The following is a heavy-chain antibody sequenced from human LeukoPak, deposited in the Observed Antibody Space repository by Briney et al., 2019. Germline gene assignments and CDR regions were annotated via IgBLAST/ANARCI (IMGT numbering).Heavy chain of an antibody. J-gene: IGHJ4*02. CDR2: ISSSSSYI. D-gene: IGHD2-2*01. CDR1: GFTFSSYG. CDR3: ARDCSSTSCKGDY. Sequence: GGSLRLSCAASGFTFSSYGMNWVRQAPGKGLEWVSSISSSSSYIYYADSVKGRFTISRDNAKNSLYLQMNSLRAEDTAVYYCARDCSSTSCKGDYWGQGTPVTVSS. V-gene: IGHV3-21*01.